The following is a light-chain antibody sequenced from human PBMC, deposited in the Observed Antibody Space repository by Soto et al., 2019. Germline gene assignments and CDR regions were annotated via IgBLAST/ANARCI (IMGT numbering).Light chain of an antibody. CDR1: QSISSF. Sequence: EIVLTQSPATLSLSPGERATLSCRASQSISSFLAWYQQKRGQAPRLLIYDASNRATGIPVRFSGSGSGTDFTLTISSLEPEDFAVYYCQQRSNWPLTFGGGTKVEIK. CDR3: QQRSNWPLT. J-gene: IGKJ4*01. V-gene: IGKV3-11*01. CDR2: DAS.